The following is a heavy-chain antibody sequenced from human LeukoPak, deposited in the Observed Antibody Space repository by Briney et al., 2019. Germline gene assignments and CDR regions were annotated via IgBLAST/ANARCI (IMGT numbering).Heavy chain of an antibody. J-gene: IGHJ4*02. Sequence: GGSLRPSCAASGFTFDDYGMSWVRQAPGKGLEWVSGISGSGSSTYYADSVEGRFTISRDNSKNTLYLQMNSLRAEDTAVYYCAKDRYGADGTSHEYWGQGTLVTVSS. D-gene: IGHD1/OR15-1a*01. CDR1: GFTFDDYG. CDR2: ISGSGSST. CDR3: AKDRYGADGTSHEY. V-gene: IGHV3-23*01.